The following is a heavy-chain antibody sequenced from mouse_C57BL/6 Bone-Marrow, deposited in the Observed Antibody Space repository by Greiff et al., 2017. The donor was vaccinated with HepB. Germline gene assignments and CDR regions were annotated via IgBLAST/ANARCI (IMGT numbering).Heavy chain of an antibody. J-gene: IGHJ2*01. V-gene: IGHV1-69*01. CDR2: IDPSDSYT. CDR1: GYTFTSYW. D-gene: IGHD3-3*01. Sequence: HVQLQQPGAELVMPGASVKLSCKASGYTFTSYWMHWVKQRPGQGLEWIGEIDPSDSYTNYNQKFKGKSTLTVDKSSSTAYMQLSSLTSEDSAVYYCARWGDGDYWGQGTTLTVSS. CDR3: ARWGDGDY.